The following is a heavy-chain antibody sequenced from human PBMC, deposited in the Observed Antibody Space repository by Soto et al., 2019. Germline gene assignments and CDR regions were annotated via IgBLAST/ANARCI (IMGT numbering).Heavy chain of an antibody. V-gene: IGHV5-10-1*01. CDR2: IDPSDSYT. D-gene: IGHD3-10*01. CDR3: ARLILGGYIRGGYYYSGMDV. CDR1: GYSFTSYW. Sequence: GESLKISCKGSGYSFTSYWISWVRQMPGKGLEWMGRIDPSDSYTNYNPSFQGHVTISADKSISTAYLQWSSLKASDTAMYYCARLILGGYIRGGYYYSGMDVWGQGTTVTVSS. J-gene: IGHJ6*02.